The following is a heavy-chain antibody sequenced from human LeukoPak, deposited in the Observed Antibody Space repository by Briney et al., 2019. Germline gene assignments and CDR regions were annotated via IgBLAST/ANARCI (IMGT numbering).Heavy chain of an antibody. Sequence: GASVKVSCKASGYTFTGYYMHWVRQAPGQGLEWMGWINTNTGNPSYAQGFTGRFVFSLDTSVSTTYLQISRLKSEDTAVYYCARVGGAKRTDYWGQGTLVTVSS. CDR2: INTNTGNP. CDR3: ARVGGAKRTDY. D-gene: IGHD1-26*01. V-gene: IGHV7-4-1*02. CDR1: GYTFTGYY. J-gene: IGHJ4*02.